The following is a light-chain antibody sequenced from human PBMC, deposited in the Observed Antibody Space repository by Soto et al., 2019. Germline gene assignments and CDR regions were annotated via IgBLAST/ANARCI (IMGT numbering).Light chain of an antibody. CDR2: GAS. CDR1: HSVSSSY. CDR3: QQYGGSPPIT. V-gene: IGKV3-20*01. Sequence: EIVLTQSPGTLSLSPGERATLSCRASHSVSSSYLAWYQQKPGQAPRLLIYGASSRATGIPDRFRGSGSGTYVTLSIIRLEPEDFAVYYCQQYGGSPPITFGQGTRLEIK. J-gene: IGKJ5*01.